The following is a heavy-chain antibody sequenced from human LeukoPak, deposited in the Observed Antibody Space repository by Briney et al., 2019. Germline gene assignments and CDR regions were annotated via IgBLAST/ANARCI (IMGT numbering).Heavy chain of an antibody. Sequence: SETLSLTCTVSGGSISSYYWSWIRQPPGKGLEWIGYIYYSGSTNYNPSLKSRVTISVDTSKNQFSLKLSSVTAADTAVYYCARTSVAGSSRIDYWGQGTLVTVSS. D-gene: IGHD6-6*01. V-gene: IGHV4-59*01. CDR1: GGSISSYY. J-gene: IGHJ4*02. CDR3: ARTSVAGSSRIDY. CDR2: IYYSGST.